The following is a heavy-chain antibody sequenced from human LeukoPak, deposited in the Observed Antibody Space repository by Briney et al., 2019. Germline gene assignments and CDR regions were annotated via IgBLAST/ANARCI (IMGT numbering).Heavy chain of an antibody. Sequence: ASVKVSCKASGYPFSTYWLHWVRQAPGQGLEWMGFVNPNDGARIYAQKFQGRITMTRDTSTNTVFMELSSLRSEDTAVYYCARGLYYYDRSTYDHFDYWGQGTLVTVSS. CDR3: ARGLYYYDRSTYDHFDY. CDR2: VNPNDGAR. V-gene: IGHV1-46*01. CDR1: GYPFSTYW. D-gene: IGHD3-22*01. J-gene: IGHJ4*02.